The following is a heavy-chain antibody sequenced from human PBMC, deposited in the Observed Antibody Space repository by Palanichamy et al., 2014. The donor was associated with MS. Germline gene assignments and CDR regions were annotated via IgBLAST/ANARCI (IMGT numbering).Heavy chain of an antibody. CDR2: IYSAGST. CDR1: GFTVSINY. V-gene: IGHV3-53*01. CDR3: ARGNGFGHFDI. J-gene: IGHJ3*02. Sequence: EVQVLESGGGSIQPGGSLRLSCAASGFTVSINYMSWVRQAPGKGLEWVSIIYSAGSTYYADSVKGRFTISRDNSNNTLYLQMNSLRPEDTAVYYCARGNGFGHFDIWGQGTMVTVSS. D-gene: IGHD3-16*01.